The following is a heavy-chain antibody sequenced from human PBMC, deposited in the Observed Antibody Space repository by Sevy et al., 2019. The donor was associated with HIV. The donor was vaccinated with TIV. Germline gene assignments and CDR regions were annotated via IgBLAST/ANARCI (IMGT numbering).Heavy chain of an antibody. CDR1: GGTFSSYA. V-gene: IGHV1-69*13. Sequence: ASVKVSCKASGGTFSSYAISWVRQAPGQGLEWMGGIIPIFGTANYAQKFQGRVTITADVSTSTAYMELSRRRSEDTAVYYCPTTVETKSRPNRDIVVVPAAEQFRGGGMDVWGHGTTVTVSS. CDR3: PTTVETKSRPNRDIVVVPAAEQFRGGGMDV. D-gene: IGHD2-2*01. J-gene: IGHJ6*02. CDR2: IIPIFGTA.